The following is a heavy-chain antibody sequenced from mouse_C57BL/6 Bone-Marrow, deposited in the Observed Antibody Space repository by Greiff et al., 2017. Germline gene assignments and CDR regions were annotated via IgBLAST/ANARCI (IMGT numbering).Heavy chain of an antibody. CDR3: ARHGYFDV. Sequence: DVKLVESGGDLVKPGGSLKLSCAASGFTFSSSGMSWVRQTPDKRLEWVATISSGGSYTYYPDSVKGRFTISRDNAKNTLYLQMSSLKSEDTAMYYCARHGYFDVWGTGTTVTVSS. CDR1: GFTFSSSG. V-gene: IGHV5-6*02. J-gene: IGHJ1*03. CDR2: ISSGGSYT.